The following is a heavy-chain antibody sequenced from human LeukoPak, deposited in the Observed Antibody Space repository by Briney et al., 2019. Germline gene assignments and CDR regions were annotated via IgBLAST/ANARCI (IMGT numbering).Heavy chain of an antibody. CDR3: AREPPDTAMVSPDY. J-gene: IGHJ4*02. CDR2: INHSGST. Sequence: SETLSLTCAVYGGSFSGYYWSWIRQPPGKGLEWIGEINHSGSTNYNPSLKSRVTISVDTSKNQFSLKLSSVTAADTAVYYCAREPPDTAMVSPDYWGQGTLVTVSS. V-gene: IGHV4-34*01. CDR1: GGSFSGYY. D-gene: IGHD5-18*01.